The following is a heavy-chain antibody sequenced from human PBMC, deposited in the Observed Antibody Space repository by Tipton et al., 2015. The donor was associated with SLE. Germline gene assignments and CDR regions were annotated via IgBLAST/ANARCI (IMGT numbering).Heavy chain of an antibody. CDR3: ARQDVNDAFDI. CDR2: IYHSGST. V-gene: IGHV4-38-2*01. Sequence: TLSLTCAVSGYSISSGYYWGWIWQPPGKGLEWIGSIYHSGSTYYNPSLKSRVTISVDTSKNQFSPKLSSVTAADTAVYYCARQDVNDAFDIWGQGTMVTVSS. J-gene: IGHJ3*02. CDR1: GYSISSGYY.